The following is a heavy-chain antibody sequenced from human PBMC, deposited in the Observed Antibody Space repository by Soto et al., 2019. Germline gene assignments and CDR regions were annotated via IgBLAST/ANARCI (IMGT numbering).Heavy chain of an antibody. CDR1: GFSLNTAGVS. D-gene: IGHD3-10*01. V-gene: IGHV2-5*02. CDR2: IYWDGDK. Sequence: SGPTLVNPTQTLTLTCTFSGFSLNTAGVSMGWIRQPPGKALEWLAAIYWDGDKRYSPSLGTRLTVTKDTSKNLVFLAMTNMDPVDTATYYCARRPRSDSFDSWGQGTLVTVSS. CDR3: ARRPRSDSFDS. J-gene: IGHJ5*01.